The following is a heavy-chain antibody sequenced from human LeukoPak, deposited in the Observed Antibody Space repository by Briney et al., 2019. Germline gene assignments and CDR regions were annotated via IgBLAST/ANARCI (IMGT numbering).Heavy chain of an antibody. CDR2: INHSGST. V-gene: IGHV4-34*01. Sequence: PSETLSLTCAVYGGSFSGYYWNWIRQPPGKGLEWIGEINHSGSTNYNPSHKSRVTISVDTSKNQFSLKLSSVTAADTAVYYCASRLPQLRHFDWLSYWGQGTLVTASS. CDR3: ASRLPQLRHFDWLSY. J-gene: IGHJ4*02. CDR1: GGSFSGYY. D-gene: IGHD3-9*01.